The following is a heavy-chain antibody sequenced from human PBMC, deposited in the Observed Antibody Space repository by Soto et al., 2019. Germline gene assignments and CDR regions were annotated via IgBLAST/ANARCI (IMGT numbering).Heavy chain of an antibody. CDR1: GGSISSKSYS. Sequence: SETLSLTCSVSGGSISSKSYSWGWIRQPPGKGLEWIGTFYYSENTYYNPSLKSRVTISVDTSKNQFSLKLSSVTAADTAVYYCAKLAGYCSGNSRHGDYALDVWGQGTTVTVSS. D-gene: IGHD2-2*01. CDR3: AKLAGYCSGNSRHGDYALDV. CDR2: FYYSENT. V-gene: IGHV4-39*01. J-gene: IGHJ6*02.